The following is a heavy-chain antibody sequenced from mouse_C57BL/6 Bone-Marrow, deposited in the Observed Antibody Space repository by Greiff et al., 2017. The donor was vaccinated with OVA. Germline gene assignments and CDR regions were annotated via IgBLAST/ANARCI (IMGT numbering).Heavy chain of an antibody. CDR2: IDPETGGT. Sequence: VQLQQSGAELVRPGASVTLSCTASGYTFNDYEMHWVQQTPVHGLEWIGAIDPETGGTAYNQKVKGKAILTVDKSSSTACMELRSLTSEDSAVYYSTRTTVVPYWGQGTTLTVSS. J-gene: IGHJ2*01. D-gene: IGHD1-1*01. CDR3: TRTTVVPY. V-gene: IGHV1-15*01. CDR1: GYTFNDYE.